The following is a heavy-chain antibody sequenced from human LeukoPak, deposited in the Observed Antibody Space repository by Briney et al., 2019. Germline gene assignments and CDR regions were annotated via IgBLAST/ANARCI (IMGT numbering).Heavy chain of an antibody. Sequence: ASVKVSCKASGYSFSDNYVHWVRQAPGQGLEYMGWINPKSGDTNFSQRFKGRVTMTSDTSISTAYMEMRKLRSDDTAVYFCARGKDDSTGHYDAFDVWGHGTMVTVSS. CDR1: GYSFSDNY. CDR2: INPKSGDT. CDR3: ARGKDDSTGHYDAFDV. D-gene: IGHD3-22*01. V-gene: IGHV1-2*02. J-gene: IGHJ3*01.